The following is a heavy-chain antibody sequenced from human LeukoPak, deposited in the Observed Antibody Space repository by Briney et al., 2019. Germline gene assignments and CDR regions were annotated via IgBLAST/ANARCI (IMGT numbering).Heavy chain of an antibody. CDR1: GGSISSGGYC. J-gene: IGHJ5*02. D-gene: IGHD6-13*01. V-gene: IGHV4-31*03. Sequence: SETLSLTCTVSGGSISSGGYCWSWIRQHPGKGLEWIGYIYYSGSTYYNPSLKSRVTISVDTSKNQFSLKLSSVTAADTAVYYCAREKQQLPSDNWFDPWGQGTLVTVSS. CDR3: AREKQQLPSDNWFDP. CDR2: IYYSGST.